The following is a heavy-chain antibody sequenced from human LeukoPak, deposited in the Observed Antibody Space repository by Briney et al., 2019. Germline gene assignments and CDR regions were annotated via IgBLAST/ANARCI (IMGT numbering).Heavy chain of an antibody. CDR1: GGSISSSSYY. CDR3: ARVSGWYAGRTYYYYYMDV. V-gene: IGHV4-39*07. D-gene: IGHD6-19*01. Sequence: SETLSLTCTVSGGSISSSSYYWGWIRQPPGKGLEWIGSIYYSGSTYYNPSLKSRVTISVDTSKNQFSLKLSSVTAADTAVYYCARVSGWYAGRTYYYYYMDVWGKGTTVTVSS. J-gene: IGHJ6*03. CDR2: IYYSGST.